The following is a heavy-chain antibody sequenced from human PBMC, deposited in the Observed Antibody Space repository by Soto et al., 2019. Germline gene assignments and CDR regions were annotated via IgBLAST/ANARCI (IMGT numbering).Heavy chain of an antibody. CDR1: GGSISSYY. CDR2: IYTSGST. Sequence: PSETLSLTCTVSGGSISSYYWSWIRQPAGKGLEWIGRIYTSGSTNYNPSLKSRVTMSVDTSKNQFSLKLSSVTAADTAVYYCARDGDGGAARRYYYYGMDVWGQGTTVTVSS. CDR3: ARDGDGGAARRYYYYGMDV. D-gene: IGHD6-6*01. J-gene: IGHJ6*02. V-gene: IGHV4-4*07.